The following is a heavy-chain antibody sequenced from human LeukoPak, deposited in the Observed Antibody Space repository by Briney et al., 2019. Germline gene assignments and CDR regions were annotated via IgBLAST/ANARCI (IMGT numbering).Heavy chain of an antibody. D-gene: IGHD3-22*01. CDR2: IDARSGIT. V-gene: IGHV3-48*01. CDR1: GFTFTIFG. Sequence: GGSLRLSCAASGFTFTIFGFNWVRQAPGKVPEWVSYIDARSGITYYADSVQGRFTISRDNAQESVFLQMNSLRADDTAVYYCARAPQKRVITTRYFDLWGRGTLVTVSS. J-gene: IGHJ2*01. CDR3: ARAPQKRVITTRYFDL.